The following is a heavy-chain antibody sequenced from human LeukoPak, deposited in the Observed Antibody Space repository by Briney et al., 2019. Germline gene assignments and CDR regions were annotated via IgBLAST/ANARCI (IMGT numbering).Heavy chain of an antibody. Sequence: GGSLRLSCAASGFTFSSYAMSWVRQAPGKGLEWVSAISGSGGSTYYADSVKGRFTISRDNSKNTLYLQMNSLRADDTAVYYCAREAVMPVAPVKIGTSDRPLYEYYGLDVWGQGTTVTAS. CDR1: GFTFSSYA. V-gene: IGHV3-23*01. CDR3: AREAVMPVAPVKIGTSDRPLYEYYGLDV. D-gene: IGHD1/OR15-1a*01. CDR2: ISGSGGST. J-gene: IGHJ6*02.